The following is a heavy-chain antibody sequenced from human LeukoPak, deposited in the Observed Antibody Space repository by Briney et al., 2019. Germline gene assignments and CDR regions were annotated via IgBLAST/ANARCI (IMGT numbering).Heavy chain of an antibody. D-gene: IGHD2-21*01. CDR1: GGSISASSHY. Sequence: SETLSLTCSVPGGSISASSHYWAWVRQPPGKGLEWIGSVYYTGSIRYNTSLKSRVTISVDMSKNDLFLTLNSVTAADTAFYYCARRDYRAWIDPWGQGILVTVSP. J-gene: IGHJ5*02. V-gene: IGHV4-39*01. CDR2: VYYTGSI. CDR3: ARRDYRAWIDP.